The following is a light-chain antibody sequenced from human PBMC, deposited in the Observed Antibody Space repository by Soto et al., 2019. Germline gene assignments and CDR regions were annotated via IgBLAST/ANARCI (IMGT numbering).Light chain of an antibody. CDR2: GAS. CDR3: QQSYSTPPWT. CDR1: QSVSSRS. V-gene: IGKV3-20*01. J-gene: IGKJ1*01. Sequence: EIVLTQSPGTLSLSPGESATLSCRASQSVSSRSLAWYQQKPGQAPRLLIYGASSRATGIPDRFSGSGSGTDFTLTISSLQPEDFATYFCQQSYSTPPWTFGQGTKVEIK.